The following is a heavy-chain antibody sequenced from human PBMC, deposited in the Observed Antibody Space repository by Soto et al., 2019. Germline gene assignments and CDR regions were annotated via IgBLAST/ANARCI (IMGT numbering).Heavy chain of an antibody. CDR1: GYTLTELS. D-gene: IGHD3-10*01. V-gene: IGHV1-24*01. CDR3: ATGSREVTMVRGVDAFDI. J-gene: IGHJ3*02. CDR2: FDPEDGET. Sequence: ASVKVSCKVSGYTLTELSMHWVRQAPGKGLEWMGGFDPEDGETIYAQKFQGRVTMTEDTSTDTAYMELSSLRSEDTAVYYCATGSREVTMVRGVDAFDIWGQGTMVTVSS.